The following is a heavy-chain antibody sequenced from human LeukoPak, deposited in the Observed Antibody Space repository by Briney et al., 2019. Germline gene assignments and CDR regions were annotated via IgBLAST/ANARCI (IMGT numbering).Heavy chain of an antibody. Sequence: GASVKVSCKASGGTFSSYAISWVRQAPGQGLEWMGGIIPIFGTANYAQKFQGRVTITADESTSTAYMELSSLRSEDTAVYYCARSGSYSPNMYYFDYWGQGTLVTVSS. J-gene: IGHJ4*02. CDR2: IIPIFGTA. CDR3: ARSGSYSPNMYYFDY. CDR1: GGTFSSYA. D-gene: IGHD1-26*01. V-gene: IGHV1-69*13.